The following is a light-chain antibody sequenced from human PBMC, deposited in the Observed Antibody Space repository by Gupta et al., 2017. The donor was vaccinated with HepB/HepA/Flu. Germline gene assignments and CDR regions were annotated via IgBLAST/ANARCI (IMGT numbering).Light chain of an antibody. V-gene: IGKV3-11*01. CDR2: GAS. J-gene: IGKJ1*01. CDR1: QSVGSY. CDR3: HQRSSWPWT. Sequence: GERATLSCRASQSVGSYLTWYQQRPGQAPRLLIYGASNRATGIPARFSGSGSGTDFTLTISSLEPEDFAVYYCHQRSSWPWTFGQGTKVEIK.